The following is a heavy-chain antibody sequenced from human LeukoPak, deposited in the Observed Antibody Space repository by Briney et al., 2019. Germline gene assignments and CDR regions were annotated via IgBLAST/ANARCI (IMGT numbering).Heavy chain of an antibody. V-gene: IGHV4-59*01. J-gene: IGHJ4*02. D-gene: IGHD4-17*01. CDR3: ARASNDYGDHYFDY. Sequence: SETLSLACTVSGGSISSYYWSWIRQPPGKGLEWIGYIYYSGSTNYNPSLKSRVTISVDTSKNQFSLKLSSVTAADTAVYYCARASNDYGDHYFDYWGQGTLVTVSS. CDR1: GGSISSYY. CDR2: IYYSGST.